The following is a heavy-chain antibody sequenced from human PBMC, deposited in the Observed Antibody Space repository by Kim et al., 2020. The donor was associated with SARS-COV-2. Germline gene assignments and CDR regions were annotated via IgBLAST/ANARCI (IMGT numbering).Heavy chain of an antibody. J-gene: IGHJ1*01. CDR1: GYSISSGYY. CDR2: IFHSGST. V-gene: IGHV4-38-2*02. Sequence: SETLSLTCTVSGYSISSGYYWGWIRQPPGKGLEWIGTIFHSGSTYYNPSLKGRVTISVDTSKNPFSLKLNSVTAADTAVYYCARAQGVAQKGGTGDWGQG. D-gene: IGHD3-3*01. CDR3: ARAQGVAQKGGTGD.